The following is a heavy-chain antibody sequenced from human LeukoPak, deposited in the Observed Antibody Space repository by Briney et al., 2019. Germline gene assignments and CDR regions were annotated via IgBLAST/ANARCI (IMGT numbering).Heavy chain of an antibody. CDR2: IYHSGST. Sequence: SGTLSLTCPVSGYSLSSDYYWGWSRPPPGKGVEWSGSIYHSGSTYYNPSLKSRVTISVDTSKNQFSLKLSSLTAADTAVYYCARDLYSTYGGYFDYWGQGTLVTVSS. CDR3: ARDLYSTYGGYFDY. V-gene: IGHV4-38-2*02. D-gene: IGHD3-16*01. CDR1: GYSLSSDYY. J-gene: IGHJ4*02.